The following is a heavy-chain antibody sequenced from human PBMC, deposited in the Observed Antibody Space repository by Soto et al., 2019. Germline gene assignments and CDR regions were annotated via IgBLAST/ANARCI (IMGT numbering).Heavy chain of an antibody. J-gene: IGHJ1*01. CDR2: SNSNSGNS. D-gene: IGHD3-3*01. CDR1: VYTFTSYN. CDR3: VLLGVFDN. Sequence: XSVKVSCQASVYTFTSYNINWVRQAPGQGLEWVAGSNSNSGNSDQAQKFQGRPTVTRDTAISTPYMELSSLRSDDTAVYYCVLLGVFDNWGRGTLLTSPQ. V-gene: IGHV1-8*01.